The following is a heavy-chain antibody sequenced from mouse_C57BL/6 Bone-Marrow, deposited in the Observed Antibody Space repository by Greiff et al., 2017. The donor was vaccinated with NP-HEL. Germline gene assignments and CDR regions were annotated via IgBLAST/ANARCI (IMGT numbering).Heavy chain of an antibody. Sequence: EVQLVESGPGMVKPSQSLSLTCTVTGYSITSGYDWHWIRHFPGNKLEWMGYISYSGSTNYNPSLKSRISITHDTSKNHFFLKLNSVTTEDTATYYCARERSGSFAYWGQGTLVTVSA. CDR1: GYSITSGYD. J-gene: IGHJ3*01. V-gene: IGHV3-1*01. CDR2: ISYSGST. D-gene: IGHD3-2*02. CDR3: ARERSGSFAY.